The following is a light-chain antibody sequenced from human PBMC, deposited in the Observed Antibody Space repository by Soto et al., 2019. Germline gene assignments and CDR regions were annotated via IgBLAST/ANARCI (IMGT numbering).Light chain of an antibody. CDR2: NAS. V-gene: IGKV1-5*03. CDR1: QSISTW. J-gene: IGKJ4*01. CDR3: QQYNTYPLT. Sequence: DIQMTQSPSTLSASVGDRVTITCRASQSISTWLAWYQQKPGKAHKLLIYNASSLEGGVPSRFSGSGSGTEFNITISSLQPDDFATYYCQQYNTYPLTFGGGTTVDIK.